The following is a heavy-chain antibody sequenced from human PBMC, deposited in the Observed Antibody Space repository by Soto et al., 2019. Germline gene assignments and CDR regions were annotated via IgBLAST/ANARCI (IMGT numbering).Heavy chain of an antibody. V-gene: IGHV1-3*01. J-gene: IGHJ3*02. D-gene: IGHD2-21*02. CDR3: ARAYCGGDCYPDAFDI. Sequence: GASVKVSCKASGYTFTSYAMHWVRQAPGQRLEWMGWINAGNGNTKYSQKFQGRVTITRDTSASTAYMELSGLRSEDTAVYYCARAYCGGDCYPDAFDIWGQGTMVTVSS. CDR1: GYTFTSYA. CDR2: INAGNGNT.